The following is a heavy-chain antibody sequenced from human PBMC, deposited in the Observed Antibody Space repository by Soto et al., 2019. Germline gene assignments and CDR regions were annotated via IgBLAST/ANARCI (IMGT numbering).Heavy chain of an antibody. Sequence: GESLQISCQGSGYSFNTYWISWVRQVPGKGLEWMGRIDPGTSYSNYSPSFEGHVTISVDKSKSTAFLQWSSLEASDTAMYYCARHPTLHESRVWSGFDPWGQGTLVTVSS. V-gene: IGHV5-10-1*01. CDR2: IDPGTSYS. CDR3: ARHPTLHESRVWSGFDP. J-gene: IGHJ5*02. D-gene: IGHD3-3*01. CDR1: GYSFNTYW.